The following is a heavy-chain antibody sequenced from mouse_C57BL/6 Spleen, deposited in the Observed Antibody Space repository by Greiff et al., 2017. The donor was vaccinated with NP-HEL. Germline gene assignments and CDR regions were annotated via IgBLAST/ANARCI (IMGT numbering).Heavy chain of an antibody. D-gene: IGHD1-1*01. CDR3: ARITTVVSTRYYFDY. Sequence: VQLQQSGAELVKPGASVKLSCTASGFNIKDYYMHWVKRRTEQGLEWIGRIDPEDGETKYAPKFQGKATITADTSSNTAYLQLSSLTSEDTAVYYCARITTVVSTRYYFDYWGQGTTLTVSS. CDR1: GFNIKDYY. CDR2: IDPEDGET. V-gene: IGHV14-2*01. J-gene: IGHJ2*01.